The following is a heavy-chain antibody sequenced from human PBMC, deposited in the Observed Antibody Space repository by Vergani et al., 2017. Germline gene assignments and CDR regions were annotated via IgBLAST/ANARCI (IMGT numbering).Heavy chain of an antibody. CDR1: GYTFTGYY. V-gene: IGHV1-2*02. J-gene: IGHJ6*02. CDR2: INPNSGGT. CDR3: ARAGCSSTNCLAYYFYGMDV. Sequence: QVQLVQSGAEVKKPGASVKVSCKASGYTFTGYYMHWVRQAPGQGLEWMGWINPNSGGTNYAQKFQGRVTMTRDTSITTAYMELSRLGSDDTAVYYCARAGCSSTNCLAYYFYGMDVWGQGTTVTVSS. D-gene: IGHD2-2*01.